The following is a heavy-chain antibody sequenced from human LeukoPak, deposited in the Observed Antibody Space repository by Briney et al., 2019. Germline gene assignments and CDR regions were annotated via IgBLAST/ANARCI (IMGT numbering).Heavy chain of an antibody. CDR1: GLTFSNYA. Sequence: GGSLRLSCAPSGLTFSNYAMSWVRQAPGKGLEWVAVISYDGSNKYYADSVKGRFTISRDNSKNTLYLQMNSLRAEDTAVYYCAKRDAPYYYGMDVWGQGTTVTVSS. CDR2: ISYDGSNK. CDR3: AKRDAPYYYGMDV. V-gene: IGHV3-30*18. J-gene: IGHJ6*02.